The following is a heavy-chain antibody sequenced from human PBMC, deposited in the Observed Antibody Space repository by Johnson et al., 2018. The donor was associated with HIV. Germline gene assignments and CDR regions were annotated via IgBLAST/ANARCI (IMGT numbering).Heavy chain of an antibody. CDR2: ISSSGRT. D-gene: IGHD3-16*01. J-gene: IGHJ3*02. CDR1: GFTFSDYY. CDR3: ARCMITFGGVGGAFDI. V-gene: IGHV3-11*04. Sequence: QEKLVESGGGLVKPGVSLRLSCVASGFTFSDYYMTWIRQAPRKGLEWVSYISSSGRTYYADSVKGRFTISRDNSKNTLYLQMNSLRAGDTAVYYCARCMITFGGVGGAFDIWGQGTMVTVSS.